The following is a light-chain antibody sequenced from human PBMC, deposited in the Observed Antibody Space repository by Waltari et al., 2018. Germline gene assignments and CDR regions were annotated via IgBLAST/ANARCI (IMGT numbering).Light chain of an antibody. CDR3: SSYTSKNTLL. CDR1: SSDVGDYNY. V-gene: IGLV2-14*03. J-gene: IGLJ2*01. Sequence: QSALTQPASVSGSPGQSITISCTGTSSDVGDYNYVSWYQQHPGKAPKLMIYDVSNRPSGVSNRFSGSKSGNTASLTISGLQAEDEADYYCSSYTSKNTLLFGGGTRLTVL. CDR2: DVS.